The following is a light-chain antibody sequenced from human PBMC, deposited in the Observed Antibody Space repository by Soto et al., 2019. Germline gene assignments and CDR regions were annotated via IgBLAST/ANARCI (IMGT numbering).Light chain of an antibody. V-gene: IGKV4-1*01. CDR2: WAS. Sequence: DIVMTQSPDSLAVSLGERATINCKSSQSVFYSSNNKNYLSWYQQKPGQPPKLLIYWASTRESGVPYRFSGSGSGTDFTLTISSLQAEDVAVYYCQQFYSIPLTFGGGTKVEIK. J-gene: IGKJ4*01. CDR1: QSVFYSSNNKNY. CDR3: QQFYSIPLT.